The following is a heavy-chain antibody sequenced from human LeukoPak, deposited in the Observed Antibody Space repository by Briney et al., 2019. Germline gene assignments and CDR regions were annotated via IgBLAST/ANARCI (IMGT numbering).Heavy chain of an antibody. Sequence: PGGSLRLSCAASGFTFSNAWMSWVRQAPGTGLEWVGRIKSKTDGGTTDYAAPVKGRFTISRDDSKNTLYLQMNSLKTEDTAVYYCTTGEDSSANYFDYWGQGTLVTVSS. D-gene: IGHD3-22*01. V-gene: IGHV3-15*01. CDR1: GFTFSNAW. CDR3: TTGEDSSANYFDY. CDR2: IKSKTDGGTT. J-gene: IGHJ4*02.